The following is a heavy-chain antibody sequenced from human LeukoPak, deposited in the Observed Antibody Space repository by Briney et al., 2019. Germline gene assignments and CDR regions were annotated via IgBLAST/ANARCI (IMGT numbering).Heavy chain of an antibody. CDR1: GGSISSYY. J-gene: IGHJ4*02. V-gene: IGHV4-59*08. CDR2: IYSSGST. Sequence: PPETLSLTCTVSGGSISSYYWSWIRQSPGKGLEWIGYIYSSGSTNYKSSLKSRVTISVDTSKNQFSLKLSSVTAADTAVYYCARHSGAQGFDYWGQGTQVTVSS. CDR3: ARHSGAQGFDY. D-gene: IGHD3-10*01.